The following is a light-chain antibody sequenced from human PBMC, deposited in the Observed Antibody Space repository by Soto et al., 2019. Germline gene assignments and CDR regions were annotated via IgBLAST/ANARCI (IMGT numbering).Light chain of an antibody. CDR1: QSISSW. CDR2: DAS. J-gene: IGKJ1*01. Sequence: DIQMTQSPSTLSASVGDRVTITCRASQSISSWLAWYQQKPGKAPKLLIYDASSLESGVPSRFSGSGSETEFTLTLSSLQPDDFATYYCQQYNSAPRTFGQGTKVEI. CDR3: QQYNSAPRT. V-gene: IGKV1-5*01.